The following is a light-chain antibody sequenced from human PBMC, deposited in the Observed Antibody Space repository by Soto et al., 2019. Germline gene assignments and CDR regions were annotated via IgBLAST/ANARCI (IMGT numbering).Light chain of an antibody. CDR2: LDSDGSH. CDR1: SGHSSYA. CDR3: QTWGTGIHVV. V-gene: IGLV4-69*01. Sequence: QLVLTQSPSASASLGASVKLTCTLSSGHSSYAIAWHQQQPEKGHRYLMKLDSDGSHTKGDLIPDRFSGSSSGAERYLTISSLQSEDEAYYYCQTWGTGIHVVFGGGTKLTVL. J-gene: IGLJ2*01.